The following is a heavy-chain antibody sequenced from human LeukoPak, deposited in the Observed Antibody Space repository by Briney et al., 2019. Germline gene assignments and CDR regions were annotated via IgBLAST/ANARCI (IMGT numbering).Heavy chain of an antibody. D-gene: IGHD1-26*01. Sequence: PSETLSPTCSVSGDSISSSSHYWAWIRPPPGKALEWIGHVFYSGSTEYNPSLRSRVTISVDRSKNQFSLKLRSMTAADTAVYYCARDHMDPRLGAFDMWGQGTMVTVSS. CDR2: VFYSGST. V-gene: IGHV4-39*07. CDR1: GDSISSSSHY. J-gene: IGHJ3*02. CDR3: ARDHMDPRLGAFDM.